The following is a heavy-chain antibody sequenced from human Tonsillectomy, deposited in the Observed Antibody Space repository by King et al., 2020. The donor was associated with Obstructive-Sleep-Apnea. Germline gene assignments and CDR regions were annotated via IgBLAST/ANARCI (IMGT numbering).Heavy chain of an antibody. CDR2: ISTNSGAT. CDR3: ARDMSAYDSTSPAY. Sequence: QLVQSGSEGKKPGASVKVSCKASGYTFTGYYIHWVRQAPGQGLEWVGWISTNSGATKYEQNLQDRGTMTRDTSISTAYMDLSRLRSDDTAIYYCARDMSAYDSTSPAYWGQGTLVTVSS. J-gene: IGHJ4*02. V-gene: IGHV1-2*02. CDR1: GYTFTGYY. D-gene: IGHD3-10*01.